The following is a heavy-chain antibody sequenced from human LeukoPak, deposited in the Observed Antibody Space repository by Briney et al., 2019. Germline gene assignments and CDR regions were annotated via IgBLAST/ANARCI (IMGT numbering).Heavy chain of an antibody. CDR1: GGSISIGGYY. J-gene: IGHJ4*02. V-gene: IGHV4-31*03. CDR2: IYYSGST. D-gene: IGHD3-22*01. CDR3: ARYYDSSGCFDY. Sequence: SETLSLTCTVSGGSISIGGYYWSWIRQHPGKGLEWIGYIYYSGSTYYNPSLKSRVTISVDTSKNQFSLKLSSVTAADTAVYYCARYYDSSGCFDYWGQGTLVTVSS.